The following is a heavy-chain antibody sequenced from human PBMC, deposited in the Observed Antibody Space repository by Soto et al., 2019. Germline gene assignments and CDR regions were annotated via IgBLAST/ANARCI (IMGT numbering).Heavy chain of an antibody. CDR3: ARDRQYYQFWSGCQNEGPCAMDV. CDR2: INHCGGT. D-gene: IGHD3-3*02. J-gene: IGHJ6*02. Sequence: QVQLQQWGAGLLKPSETLSLTCAVYGGSFSGYYWTWIRQAPGKGLEWIGEINHCGGTNYNSSLKSRVTISVDTSKNKFSLILYSVTAADTAVYYCARDRQYYQFWSGCQNEGPCAMDVWGQGTTVTVSS. V-gene: IGHV4-34*02. CDR1: GGSFSGYY.